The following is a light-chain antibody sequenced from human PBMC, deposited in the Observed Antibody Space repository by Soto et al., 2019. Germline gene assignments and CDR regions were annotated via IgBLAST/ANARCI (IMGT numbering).Light chain of an antibody. Sequence: DIQMTQSPSTLSGSVGDRVTITCRASQTISSWLAWYQQKPGKAPKLLIYKASTLKSGVPSRFSGSGSGTEFTLTIRSLKPDDFATYYCQHYNSYSEAFGQGTKV. CDR2: KAS. V-gene: IGKV1-5*03. CDR3: QHYNSYSEA. J-gene: IGKJ1*01. CDR1: QTISSW.